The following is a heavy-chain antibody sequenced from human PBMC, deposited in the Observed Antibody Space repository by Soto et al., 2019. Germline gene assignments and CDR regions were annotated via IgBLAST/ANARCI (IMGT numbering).Heavy chain of an antibody. V-gene: IGHV1-69*06. J-gene: IGHJ6*02. CDR3: ARSDGYNLSPYYGMDV. Sequence: GASVKVSCKASGGTFSSYAISWVRQAPGQGLEWMGGIIPIFGTANYAQKFQGRVTITADKSTSTAYMELSSLRSEDTAVYYRARSDGYNLSPYYGMDVWGQGTTVTVSS. CDR1: GGTFSSYA. D-gene: IGHD5-12*01. CDR2: IIPIFGTA.